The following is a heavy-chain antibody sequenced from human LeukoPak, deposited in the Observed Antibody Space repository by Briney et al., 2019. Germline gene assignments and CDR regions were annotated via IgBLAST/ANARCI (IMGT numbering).Heavy chain of an antibody. V-gene: IGHV4-30-4*01. D-gene: IGHD3-22*01. CDR1: GGSISSGDYY. CDR2: IYYSGST. CDR3: ARGRYYDSSGYYLDGDY. J-gene: IGHJ4*02. Sequence: SETLSLTCTVSGGSISSGDYYGSWIRQPPGKGLEWIGYIYYSGSTYYNPSLKSRVTISVDASKNQFSLKLGSVTAADTAVYYCARGRYYDSSGYYLDGDYWGQGTLVTVSS.